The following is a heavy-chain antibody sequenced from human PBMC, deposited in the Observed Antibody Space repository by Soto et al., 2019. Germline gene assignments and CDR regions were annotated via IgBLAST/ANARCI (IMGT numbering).Heavy chain of an antibody. J-gene: IGHJ4*02. V-gene: IGHV5-51*01. CDR1: GYRFTSYW. Sequence: GESLKISCKGSGYRFTSYWIGWVRQMPGKGLELMGIIYPDDSDTRYSPSFQSQVTISADKSITTAYLQWSSLKASDTAIYYCASTFDTSSGFDYWGQGTLVTVSP. CDR2: IYPDDSDT. CDR3: ASTFDTSSGFDY. D-gene: IGHD2-2*01.